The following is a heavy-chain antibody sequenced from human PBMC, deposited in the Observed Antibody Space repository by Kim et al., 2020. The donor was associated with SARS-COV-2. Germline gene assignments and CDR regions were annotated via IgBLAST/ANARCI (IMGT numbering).Heavy chain of an antibody. CDR2: IIPILGIA. CDR1: GGTFSSYA. J-gene: IGHJ5*02. Sequence: SVKVSCKASGGTFSSYAISWVRQAPGQGLEWMGRIIPILGIANYAQKFQGRVTITADKSTSTAYMELSSLRSEDTAVYYCARDHYYDSSGYNLENWFDPWGQGTLVTVSS. D-gene: IGHD3-22*01. CDR3: ARDHYYDSSGYNLENWFDP. V-gene: IGHV1-69*04.